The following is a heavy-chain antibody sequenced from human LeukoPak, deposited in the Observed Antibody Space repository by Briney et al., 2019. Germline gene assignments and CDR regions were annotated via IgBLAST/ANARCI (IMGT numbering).Heavy chain of an antibody. Sequence: SVKVSCKASGGTFSSYAISWVRRAPGQGREWMGRIIPIFGTANYAQKFQGRVTITTDESTSTAYMELSSLRSEDTAVYYCARDYSSGHRGVDYWGQGTLVTVSS. CDR2: IIPIFGTA. D-gene: IGHD6-19*01. V-gene: IGHV1-69*05. CDR3: ARDYSSGHRGVDY. J-gene: IGHJ4*02. CDR1: GGTFSSYA.